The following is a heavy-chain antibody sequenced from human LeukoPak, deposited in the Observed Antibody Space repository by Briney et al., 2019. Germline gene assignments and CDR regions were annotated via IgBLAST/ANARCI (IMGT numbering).Heavy chain of an antibody. Sequence: SETLSLTCTVSGYSISSGYYWGCIRQPPGKVLGWIGSIYHSGSTYYNPSLKSRVTISVDTSKNQFSLKLSSVTAADTAVYYCARADYSSTWSHDYYYMDVWGKGTTVTVSS. V-gene: IGHV4-38-2*02. CDR2: IYHSGST. CDR1: GYSISSGYY. D-gene: IGHD6-13*01. CDR3: ARADYSSTWSHDYYYMDV. J-gene: IGHJ6*03.